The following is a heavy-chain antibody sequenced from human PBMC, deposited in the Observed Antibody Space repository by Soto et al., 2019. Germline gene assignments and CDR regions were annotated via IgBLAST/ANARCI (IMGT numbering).Heavy chain of an antibody. V-gene: IGHV4-4*07. J-gene: IGHJ6*02. D-gene: IGHD1-26*01. Sequence: SETLSLTCTVSGGSITSYYWSWIRQPAGKEPEWIGRIQNSGTTYSNPSLQSRVTMSLDPSKNQFSLKLSSVTAADPAVYYCAGDGSGRYGLDGWGRGNTVTV. CDR2: IQNSGTT. CDR3: AGDGSGRYGLDG. CDR1: GGSITSYY.